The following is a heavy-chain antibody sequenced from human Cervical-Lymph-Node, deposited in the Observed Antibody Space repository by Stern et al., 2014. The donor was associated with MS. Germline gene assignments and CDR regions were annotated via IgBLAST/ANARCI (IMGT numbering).Heavy chain of an antibody. Sequence: VQLVESGGGVVQPGRSLRLSCAASGFTFRTYGMHWVRQAPGQGLEWVSVISYDGSNKFYADSVKGRFTISRDNSKNTLYLQMNSLRPEDTAVYYCAKEGYIAFDYWGQGTLVTVSS. D-gene: IGHD5-18*01. J-gene: IGHJ4*02. CDR3: AKEGYIAFDY. CDR1: GFTFRTYG. V-gene: IGHV3-30*18. CDR2: ISYDGSNK.